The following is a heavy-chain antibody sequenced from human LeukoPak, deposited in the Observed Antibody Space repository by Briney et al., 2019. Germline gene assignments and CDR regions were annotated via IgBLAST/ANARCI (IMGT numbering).Heavy chain of an antibody. CDR2: ISGSGGST. CDR3: AKLISRGQGGYYYYGMDV. V-gene: IGHV3-23*01. J-gene: IGHJ6*02. Sequence: GGSLRLSCAASGFTFSSYAMCWVRQAPGKGLEWVSAISGSGGSTYYADSVKGRFTISRDNSKNTLYLQMNSLRAEDTAVYYCAKLISRGQGGYYYYGMDVWGQGTTVTVSS. D-gene: IGHD3-10*01. CDR1: GFTFSSYA.